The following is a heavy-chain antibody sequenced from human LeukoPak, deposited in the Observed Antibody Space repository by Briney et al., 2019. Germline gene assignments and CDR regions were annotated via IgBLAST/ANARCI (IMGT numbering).Heavy chain of an antibody. J-gene: IGHJ6*03. CDR3: TGQAGYCGSTSCYEDYYYYMDV. Sequence: GGSLRLSCAASGFTFSGSAMHWVRQASGKGLEWVGRIRSKANSYATAYAASVKGRFTISRDDSKNTAYLQMNSLKTEDTAVYYCTGQAGYCGSTSCYEDYYYYMDVWGKGTTVTVSS. V-gene: IGHV3-73*01. D-gene: IGHD2-2*01. CDR2: IRSKANSYAT. CDR1: GFTFSGSA.